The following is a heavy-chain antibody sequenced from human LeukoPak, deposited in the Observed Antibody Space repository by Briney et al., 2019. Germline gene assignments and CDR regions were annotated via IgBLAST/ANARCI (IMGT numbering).Heavy chain of an antibody. CDR3: ARYQSLEMATGWRYFDY. J-gene: IGHJ4*02. Sequence: ASVKVSCKASGYTFTNLGISWVRQAPGQGLEWMGIINPSGGSTSYAQKFQGRLTMTRDTSTATVYMELSSLRSEDTAVYYCARYQSLEMATGWRYFDYWGQGTLVTVSS. V-gene: IGHV1-46*01. CDR2: INPSGGST. CDR1: GYTFTNLG. D-gene: IGHD5-24*01.